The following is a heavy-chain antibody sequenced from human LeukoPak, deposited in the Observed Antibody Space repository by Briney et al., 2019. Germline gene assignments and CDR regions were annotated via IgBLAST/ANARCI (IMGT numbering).Heavy chain of an antibody. D-gene: IGHD3-10*01. CDR3: ARAVGGDGSGSL. CDR2: IYYRVTS. CDR1: GGSISSSSYF. J-gene: IGHJ4*02. V-gene: IGHV4-61*05. Sequence: SETLSLTCSVSGGSISSSSYFWGWIRQPPGKGLEWIGYIYYRVTSDYNPSLKSRVTMSVDMSTRQISLKLSSVTAADTAVYYCARAVGGDGSGSLWGPGTLVTVSS.